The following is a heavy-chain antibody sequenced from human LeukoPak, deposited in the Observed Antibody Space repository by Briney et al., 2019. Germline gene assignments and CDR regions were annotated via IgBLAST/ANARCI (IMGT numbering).Heavy chain of an antibody. CDR2: INHSGST. D-gene: IGHD1-26*01. CDR1: GVSISSTTYY. CDR3: ARGWVVGATTALATRGYYFDY. Sequence: PSETLSLTCTVSGVSISSTTYYWGWIRQPPGKGLEWIGEINHSGSTNYNPSLKSRVTISVDTSKNQFSLKLSSVTAADTAVYYCARGWVVGATTALATRGYYFDYWGQGTLVTVSS. V-gene: IGHV4-39*07. J-gene: IGHJ4*02.